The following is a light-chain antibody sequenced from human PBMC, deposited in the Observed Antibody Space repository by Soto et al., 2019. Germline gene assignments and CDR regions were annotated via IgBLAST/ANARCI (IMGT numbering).Light chain of an antibody. V-gene: IGLV2-14*01. CDR1: SKDFGAYNS. J-gene: IGLJ1*01. CDR2: DVS. Sequence: LTQAAPLFWAPGQFVNLSLPWNSKDFGAYNSVSWFQQHPGKAPKLMIYDVSHRPSGVSNRFSGSKSGNTASLTISGLQAGDEADYYCSSYTSSSTLYVFGTGTKVTVL. CDR3: SSYTSSSTLYV.